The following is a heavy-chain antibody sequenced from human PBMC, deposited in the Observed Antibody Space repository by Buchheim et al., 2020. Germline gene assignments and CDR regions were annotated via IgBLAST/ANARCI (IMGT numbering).Heavy chain of an antibody. Sequence: EVQLVESGGGLVQPGGSLRLSCAASGFTFSSYWMSWVRQAPGKGLDWVANIKEDGTEKYYVVSVKGRFTISRDNAENSMSLQMNSLRAEDTAVYYCARCVNGFFYGMDAWGQGTT. CDR3: ARCVNGFFYGMDA. D-gene: IGHD2-8*01. V-gene: IGHV3-7*03. J-gene: IGHJ6*02. CDR1: GFTFSSYW. CDR2: IKEDGTEK.